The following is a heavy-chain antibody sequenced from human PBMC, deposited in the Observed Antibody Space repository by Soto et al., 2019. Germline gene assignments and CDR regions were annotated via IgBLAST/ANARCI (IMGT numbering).Heavy chain of an antibody. V-gene: IGHV1-69*11. Sequence: PGEVSCKASGGTFKSYAISWLRQAPVQVLEWMGRIIPFIGTANYAQKFQGRVTITADESTSTAYMELTSLRSEDTAVYYCARVVMTTVPASYYYGMDVWGQGTTVTVS. CDR3: ARVVMTTVPASYYYGMDV. D-gene: IGHD4-4*01. CDR2: IIPFIGTA. J-gene: IGHJ6*02. CDR1: GGTFKSYA.